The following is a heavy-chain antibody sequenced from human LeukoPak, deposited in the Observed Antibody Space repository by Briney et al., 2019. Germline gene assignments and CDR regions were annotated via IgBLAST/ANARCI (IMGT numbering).Heavy chain of an antibody. J-gene: IGHJ4*02. CDR1: GGSISSYY. Sequence: SETLSLTCTVSGGSISSYYWSWIRQPPGKGLEWIGYIYYSGSTNYNPSLKSRVTISVDTSKNQFSLKLSSVTAADTAVYYCAREDSGSYSGFDYWGQGTLVTVSS. D-gene: IGHD1-26*01. CDR3: AREDSGSYSGFDY. V-gene: IGHV4-59*01. CDR2: IYYSGST.